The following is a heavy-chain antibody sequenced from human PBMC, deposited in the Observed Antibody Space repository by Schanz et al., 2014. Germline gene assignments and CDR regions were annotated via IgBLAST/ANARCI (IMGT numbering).Heavy chain of an antibody. CDR2: IYYSGGT. D-gene: IGHD6-6*01. V-gene: IGHV4-31*03. CDR1: GGSINSDAFY. Sequence: QVQLQESGLGLVKPSETLSLTCTVSGGSINSDAFYWTWIRQHPGKGLEWVGYIYYSGGTYYSPSLKSRVSISLDTSKNQFSLNLSSVTAADTAVYYCARDRLAAQGIDSWGQGTLVTVSS. CDR3: ARDRLAAQGIDS. J-gene: IGHJ4*02.